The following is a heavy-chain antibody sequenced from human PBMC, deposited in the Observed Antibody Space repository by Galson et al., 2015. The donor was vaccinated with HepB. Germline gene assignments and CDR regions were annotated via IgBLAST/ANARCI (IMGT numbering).Heavy chain of an antibody. CDR2: ISYDGSNK. CDR1: GFTFSSYA. J-gene: IGHJ4*02. Sequence: SLRLSCAASGFTFSSYAMHWVRQAPGKGLEWVAVISYDGSNKYYADSVKGRFTISRDNSKNTLYLQMNSLRAEDTAVYYCASWDVGYCSSTSCSGVWKSRSTTTSPHDIFDYWGQGTLVTVSS. CDR3: ASWDVGYCSSTSCSGVWKSRSTTTSPHDIFDY. V-gene: IGHV3-30-3*01. D-gene: IGHD2-2*01.